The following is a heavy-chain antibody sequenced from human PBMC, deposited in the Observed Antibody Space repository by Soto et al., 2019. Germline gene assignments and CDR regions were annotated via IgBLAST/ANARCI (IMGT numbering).Heavy chain of an antibody. D-gene: IGHD6-6*01. V-gene: IGHV1-69*02. Sequence: QVQLVQSGAEVKKPGSSVKVTCKASGGTFSSYTISWVRQAPGHGLEWMGRIIPILGIANYAQKFQGSVTITADKSTSTAYMELSSLRSEDTAVYYCARSIAAHYYYYYMDVWGKGTTVTVSS. CDR3: ARSIAAHYYYYYMDV. J-gene: IGHJ6*03. CDR1: GGTFSSYT. CDR2: IIPILGIA.